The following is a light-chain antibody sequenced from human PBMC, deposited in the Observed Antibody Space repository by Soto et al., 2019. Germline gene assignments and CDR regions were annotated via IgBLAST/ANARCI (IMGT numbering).Light chain of an antibody. CDR2: GAS. CDR3: QQYGSSPYT. J-gene: IGKJ2*01. Sequence: EIVLTQSPGTLSLSPGERATLSCRASQSVSSSYLAWYQQKPGQAPRLLIYGASSRATGIPDRFSGSGSGTDFSITISRLEPEDFAVYYWQQYGSSPYTFGQGPKLEIK. V-gene: IGKV3-20*01. CDR1: QSVSSSY.